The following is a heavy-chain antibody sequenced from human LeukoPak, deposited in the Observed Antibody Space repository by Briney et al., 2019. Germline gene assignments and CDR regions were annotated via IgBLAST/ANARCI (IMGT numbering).Heavy chain of an antibody. CDR3: ARCTTGRTFGSLREIKRSREIDY. J-gene: IGHJ4*02. Sequence: PGGSLRLSCAASGFTFSSYSMNWVRQAPGKGLEWVSSISSSSSNIYYADSVKGRFTISRDNAKNSLYLQMNSLRVEDTAVYYCARCTTGRTFGSLREIKRSREIDYWGQGTLVTVSS. D-gene: IGHD1-1*01. V-gene: IGHV3-21*01. CDR2: ISSSSSNI. CDR1: GFTFSSYS.